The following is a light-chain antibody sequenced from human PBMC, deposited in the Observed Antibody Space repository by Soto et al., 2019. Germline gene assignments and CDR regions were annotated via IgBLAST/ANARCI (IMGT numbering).Light chain of an antibody. CDR1: QSVSSN. J-gene: IGKJ4*01. CDR3: QRYNRWPLS. V-gene: IGKV3-15*01. Sequence: MTQSPATLSVSPGERATLSCRASQSVSSNLAWYQQKPGQTPKLLIFDASTRATGVPARFSGGGSGTEFTLTINSLQSEDFAVYYCQRYNRWPLSFGGGTKVDIK. CDR2: DAS.